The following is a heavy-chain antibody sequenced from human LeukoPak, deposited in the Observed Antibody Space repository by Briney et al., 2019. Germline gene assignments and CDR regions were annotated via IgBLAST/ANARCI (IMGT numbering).Heavy chain of an antibody. Sequence: SETLSLTCTVSGGSISSGSYYWSWTRQPAGKGLEWIGRIYTSGSTNYNPSLKSRVTISVDTSKNQFSLKLSSVTAADTAVYYCARESHYYGSTGRFDPWGQGTLVTVSS. D-gene: IGHD3-10*01. CDR1: GGSISSGSYY. J-gene: IGHJ5*02. CDR3: ARESHYYGSTGRFDP. V-gene: IGHV4-61*02. CDR2: IYTSGST.